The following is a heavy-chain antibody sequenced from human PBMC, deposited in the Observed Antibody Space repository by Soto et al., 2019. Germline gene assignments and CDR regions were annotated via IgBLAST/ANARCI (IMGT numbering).Heavy chain of an antibody. CDR3: TTDLVVVVVAAPTGVVDY. D-gene: IGHD2-15*01. Sequence: GGSLRLSCAASGFTFSNAWMSWVRQAPGKGLEWVGRIKSKTDGGTTDYAAPVKGRFTISRDDSKNTLYLQMNSLKTEDTAVYYCTTDLVVVVVAAPTGVVDYWGQGTLVTVSS. CDR2: IKSKTDGGTT. J-gene: IGHJ4*02. V-gene: IGHV3-15*01. CDR1: GFTFSNAW.